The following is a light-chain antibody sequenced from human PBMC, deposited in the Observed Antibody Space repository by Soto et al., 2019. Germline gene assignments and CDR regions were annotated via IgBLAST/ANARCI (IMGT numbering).Light chain of an antibody. CDR1: SSNIGSNT. V-gene: IGLV1-44*01. CDR3: AAWDDSLNGPFYV. CDR2: SNN. J-gene: IGLJ1*01. Sequence: QSVLTQPPSASGTPVQRVTISCSGSSSNIGSNTVNWYQQLPGTAPKLLIYSNNQRPSGVPDRFSGSKSGTSASLAISGLQSEDEADCYCAAWDDSLNGPFYVFGTGTKVTVL.